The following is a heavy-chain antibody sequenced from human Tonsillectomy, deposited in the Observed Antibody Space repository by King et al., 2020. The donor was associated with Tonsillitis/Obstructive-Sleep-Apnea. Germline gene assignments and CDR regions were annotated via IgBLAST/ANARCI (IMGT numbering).Heavy chain of an antibody. D-gene: IGHD3-3*01. CDR1: GGSISSSSYY. CDR3: ARHEAXFLWSGYYEGTXGAFDI. CDR2: IYYSGST. J-gene: IGHJ3*02. Sequence: QLQESGPGLVKPSETLSLTCTVSGGSISSSSYYWGWIRQPPGKGLEWIGSIYYSGSTYYNPSLKSRVTISVDTSKNQFSLKLSSVTAADTAVYYCARHEAXFLWSGYYEGTXGAFDIWGQGTMVTVSS. V-gene: IGHV4-39*01.